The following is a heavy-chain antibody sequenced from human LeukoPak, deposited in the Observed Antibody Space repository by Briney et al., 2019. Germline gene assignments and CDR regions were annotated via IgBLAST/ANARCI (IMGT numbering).Heavy chain of an antibody. D-gene: IGHD2-15*01. CDR1: GYTFTSYA. CDR2: ISTYNVNK. CDR3: ARSDLDCSGGSCYLAEYFQH. Sequence: ASVKVSCKASGYTFTSYAFSWVRQAPGQGLEWMGWISTYNVNKKYAQKLQGRATMTTATSTSTAYMELRSLRSDDTAVYYCARSDLDCSGGSCYLAEYFQHWGQGTLVTVSS. J-gene: IGHJ1*01. V-gene: IGHV1-18*01.